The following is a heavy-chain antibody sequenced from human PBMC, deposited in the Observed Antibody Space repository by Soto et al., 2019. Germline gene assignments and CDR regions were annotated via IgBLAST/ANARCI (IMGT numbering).Heavy chain of an antibody. V-gene: IGHV4-59*01. J-gene: IGHJ5*02. D-gene: IGHD3-3*01. CDR3: ARDTTYYDFWSGYYPFGWFDP. CDR2: IYYSGST. Sequence: QVQLQESGPGLVKPSETLSLTCTVSGGSISSYYWSWIRQPPGKGLEWIGYIYYSGSTNYNPSLKSRVTISVDTSKNQFSLKLSSVTAADTAVYYCARDTTYYDFWSGYYPFGWFDPWAREPWSPSPQ. CDR1: GGSISSYY.